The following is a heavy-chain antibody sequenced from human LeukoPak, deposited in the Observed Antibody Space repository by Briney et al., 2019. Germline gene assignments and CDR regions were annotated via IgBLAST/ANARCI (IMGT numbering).Heavy chain of an antibody. D-gene: IGHD5-24*01. J-gene: IGHJ4*02. V-gene: IGHV3-7*01. Sequence: HPGGSLRLSCAASGFTFSSYWMSWVRQAPGKGLEWVANIKQDGSEKYYVDSVKGRFTISRDNAKNSLYLQMNSLRAEDTAVYYCARDGRWMQFAEGGLDYWGQGTLVIVSS. CDR1: GFTFSSYW. CDR2: IKQDGSEK. CDR3: ARDGRWMQFAEGGLDY.